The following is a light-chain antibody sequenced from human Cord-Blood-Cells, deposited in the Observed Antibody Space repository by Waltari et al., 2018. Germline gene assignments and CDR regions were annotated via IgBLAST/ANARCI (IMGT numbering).Light chain of an antibody. J-gene: IGKJ2*01. CDR3: QQYGSSPPRYT. V-gene: IGKV3-20*01. Sequence: EIVLTQSPGTLSLSPGERATLSCRASQSVSSSYLAWYQQKPGQAPRLLIYGASSRATGIPDRCSGSGSGTDFTLTISRLEPEDFAVYYCQQYGSSPPRYTFGQGTKLEIK. CDR1: QSVSSSY. CDR2: GAS.